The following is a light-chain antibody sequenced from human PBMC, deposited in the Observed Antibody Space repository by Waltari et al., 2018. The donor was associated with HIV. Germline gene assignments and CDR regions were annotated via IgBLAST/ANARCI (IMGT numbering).Light chain of an antibody. Sequence: DIQMAQSPFNVSEFVGGTVTLTCRASRVIAASLAWYQVKPGRAPKLLISSAFQLETGVPSRFGGAGSGTEFTLTITSLQPEDFATYYCQQGDSFPHTFGGGTRVDMK. CDR2: SAF. V-gene: IGKV1-12*01. CDR3: QQGDSFPHT. CDR1: RVIAAS. J-gene: IGKJ4*01.